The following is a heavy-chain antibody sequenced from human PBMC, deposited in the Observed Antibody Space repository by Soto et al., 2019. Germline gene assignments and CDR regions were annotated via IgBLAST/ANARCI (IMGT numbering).Heavy chain of an antibody. V-gene: IGHV3-64D*06. Sequence: GGSLRLSCSASGFIFSESTIYWVRQVPGKGLEAISAVSTSGRSTYYADSVKDRFTISRDNSKNTLFLQMGSLRPEDTAIYYCVKQAHGMDGVAFDYWGQGTQVTVSS. CDR2: VSTSGRST. CDR3: VKQAHGMDGVAFDY. J-gene: IGHJ4*02. CDR1: GFIFSEST. D-gene: IGHD2-15*01.